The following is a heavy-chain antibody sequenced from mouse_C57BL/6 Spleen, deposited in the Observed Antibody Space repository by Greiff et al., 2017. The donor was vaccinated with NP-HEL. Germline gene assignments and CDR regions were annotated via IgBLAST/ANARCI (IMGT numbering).Heavy chain of an antibody. J-gene: IGHJ1*03. CDR3: ARRGAGWYFDV. CDR2: ISGGGGNT. Sequence: EVQLVESGGGLVKPGGSLKLSCAASGFTFSSYTMSWVRQTPEKRLEWVATISGGGGNTYYPESVKGRSTISRDNAKNTLYLQMSSLRSEDTALYYCARRGAGWYFDVWGTGTTVTVSS. V-gene: IGHV5-9*01. CDR1: GFTFSSYT.